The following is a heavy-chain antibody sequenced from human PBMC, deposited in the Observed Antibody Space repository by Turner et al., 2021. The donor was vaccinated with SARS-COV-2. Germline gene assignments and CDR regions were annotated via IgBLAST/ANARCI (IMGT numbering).Heavy chain of an antibody. Sequence: KVSGYSLTELSMHWVRQAPGKGLEWMGGFDPDDGETIYAQKFQGRVTMTEDTSTDTAYMELSSLRSEDTAVYYCATGVAVAGTPSEYYYYYGMDVWGQGTTVTVSS. CDR1: GYSLTELS. CDR3: ATGVAVAGTPSEYYYYYGMDV. CDR2: FDPDDGET. V-gene: IGHV1-24*01. J-gene: IGHJ6*02. D-gene: IGHD6-19*01.